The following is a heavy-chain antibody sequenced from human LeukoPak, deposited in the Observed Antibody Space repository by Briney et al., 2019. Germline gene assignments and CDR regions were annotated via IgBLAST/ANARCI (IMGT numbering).Heavy chain of an antibody. J-gene: IGHJ4*02. CDR1: GLTFSDYY. CDR3: AKLVVPAANAVDS. D-gene: IGHD2-2*01. Sequence: GGSLRLSCAASGLTFSDYYISWIRQAPGKGLEWIAYVGTAGKRIDYAESVRGRFTTSRDDAKSSLFLQMDSLTVEDTALYYCAKLVVPAANAVDSWGQGTLVTVSS. CDR2: VGTAGKRI. V-gene: IGHV3-11*01.